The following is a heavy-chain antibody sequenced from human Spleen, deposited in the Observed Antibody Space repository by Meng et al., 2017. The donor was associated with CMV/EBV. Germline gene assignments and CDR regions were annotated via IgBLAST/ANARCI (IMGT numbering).Heavy chain of an antibody. J-gene: IGHJ4*02. CDR1: GFTFSSYA. V-gene: IGHV3-23*03. D-gene: IGHD3-3*01. CDR2: IYSGGSST. CDR3: ARGRFLEWLIDF. Sequence: GESLKISCAASGFTFSSYAMSWVRQAPGKGLEWVSVIYSGGSSTYYADSVKGRFTISRDNSKNTVSLQMSSLRADDTAVYFCARGRFLEWLIDFWGQGTLVTVSS.